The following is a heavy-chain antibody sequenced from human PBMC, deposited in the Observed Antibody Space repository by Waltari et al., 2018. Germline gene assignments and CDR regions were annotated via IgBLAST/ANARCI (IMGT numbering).Heavy chain of an antibody. Sequence: EVQLVESGGGLVKPGGSLRLSCAASGFTFSSYSMNWARQAPGKGLEWVSSISSSSSYIYYADSVKGRFTISRDNAKNSLYLQMNSLRAEDTAVYYCARAFTVTTDDYWGQGTLVTVSS. CDR2: ISSSSSYI. CDR1: GFTFSSYS. V-gene: IGHV3-21*01. CDR3: ARAFTVTTDDY. D-gene: IGHD4-17*01. J-gene: IGHJ4*02.